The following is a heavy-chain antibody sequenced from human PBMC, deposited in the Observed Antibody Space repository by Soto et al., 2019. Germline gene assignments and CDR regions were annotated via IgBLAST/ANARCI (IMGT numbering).Heavy chain of an antibody. V-gene: IGHV1-69*13. CDR3: ARLDVAAARTPIRIDY. CDR2: IIPILGTA. J-gene: IGHJ4*02. D-gene: IGHD6-13*01. Sequence: SVKVSCKASGGTFSSYAISWVRQDPGQGLEWMGGIIPILGTANYAQKFQGRVTITADESTSTAYMELSSLRSEDTAVYYCARLDVAAARTPIRIDYWGQGTLDTVSS. CDR1: GGTFSSYA.